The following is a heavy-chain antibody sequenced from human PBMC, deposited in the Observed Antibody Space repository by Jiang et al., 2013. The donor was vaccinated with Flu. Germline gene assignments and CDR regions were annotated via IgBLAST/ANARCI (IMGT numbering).Heavy chain of an antibody. CDR1: GYTFTSYY. V-gene: IGHV1-46*03. CDR3: ARWLSRYYFDY. CDR2: INPSGGST. Sequence: SGAEVKKPGASVKVSCKASGYTFTSYYMHWVRQAPGQGLEWMGIINPSGGSTSYAQKFQGRVTMTRDTSTSTVYMXLSSLRSEDTAVYYCARWLSRYYFDYWGQGTLVTVSS. J-gene: IGHJ4*02. D-gene: IGHD3-22*01.